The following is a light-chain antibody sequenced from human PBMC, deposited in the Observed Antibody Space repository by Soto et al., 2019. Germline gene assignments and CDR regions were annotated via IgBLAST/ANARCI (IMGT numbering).Light chain of an antibody. Sequence: DIQMTQSPSSLSASVGDRVTITCRASQGISTYLNWYQKNPGKAPKLLIYAASSLQSGAPSRFSGSGSETDFTLTISSLQPEDFATYSCQQSYSSTWTSGQGTRWIS. V-gene: IGKV1-39*01. CDR1: QGISTY. CDR2: AAS. CDR3: QQSYSSTWT. J-gene: IGKJ1*01.